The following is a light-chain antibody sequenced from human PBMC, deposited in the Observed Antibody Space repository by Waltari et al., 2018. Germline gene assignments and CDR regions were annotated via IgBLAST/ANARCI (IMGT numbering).Light chain of an antibody. CDR1: QRISTF. V-gene: IGKV1-39*01. Sequence: DIQMTQSPSSLSASVGDRVTIPCRASQRISTFLNWYQQRPGKAPKLLIYAASSLQSGVPSRFSGSGSGTDFTLTISSLQLEDFATYYCQQSYNTPWTFGQGTKMEIK. J-gene: IGKJ1*01. CDR3: QQSYNTPWT. CDR2: AAS.